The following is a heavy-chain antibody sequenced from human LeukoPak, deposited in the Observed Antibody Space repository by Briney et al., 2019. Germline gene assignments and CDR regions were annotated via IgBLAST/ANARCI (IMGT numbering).Heavy chain of an antibody. CDR2: IIHSGST. V-gene: IGHV4-34*12. Sequence: SETMSLTCAVYGGSFSGYYSGWVRQPPGKWREWIGEIIHSGSTNYNPSLRRRVTISVDTSKNQFSLKLSTVTAADTAVYYCAMSRPYDYYSGYYRPLGYYYYMDVSCEGTTVTVSS. CDR1: GGSFSGYY. J-gene: IGHJ6*03. CDR3: AMSRPYDYYSGYYRPLGYYYYMDV. D-gene: IGHD3-3*01.